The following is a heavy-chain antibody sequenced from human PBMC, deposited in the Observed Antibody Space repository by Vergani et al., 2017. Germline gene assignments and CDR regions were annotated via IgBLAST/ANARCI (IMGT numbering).Heavy chain of an antibody. CDR1: GDPLPNGGFS. J-gene: IGHJ4*02. D-gene: IGHD3-10*01. V-gene: IGHV4-30-2*01. CDR3: GRVADFYGLGSRRLDF. CDR2: IFPSGNS. Sequence: QLQLKESGSGLVKPSQPLSLTFAVSGDPLPNGGFSLTSIRQPPGKGPEWIGYIFPSGNSAYHPSLTSQVSRSLVKTNSQFSLKLHSVTAADTAVYYWGRVADFYGLGSRRLDFWGQGRLVTVSS.